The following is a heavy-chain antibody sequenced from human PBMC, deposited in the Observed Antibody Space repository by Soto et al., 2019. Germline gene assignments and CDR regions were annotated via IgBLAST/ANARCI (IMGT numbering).Heavy chain of an antibody. Sequence: EVQLVESGGGLVQPGGSLRLSCAASGFTVSNLYMTWVSQAPGKGLQWVAVISSGGSTYYADSVKGRFTISRDNSKNTLYLEMNSLRAEDTAVYYCARDTLGGAYDFLHGGQGTLVTVSS. CDR1: GFTVSNLY. V-gene: IGHV3-66*01. CDR2: ISSGGST. J-gene: IGHJ4*02. D-gene: IGHD3-3*01. CDR3: ARDTLGGAYDFLH.